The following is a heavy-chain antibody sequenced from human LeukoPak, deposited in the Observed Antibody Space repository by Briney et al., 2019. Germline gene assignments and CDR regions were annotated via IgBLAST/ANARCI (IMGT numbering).Heavy chain of an antibody. J-gene: IGHJ3*02. CDR3: AREGSSGQDWYAFDI. CDR1: GFTFTGCY. Sequence: GASVKVSCKTSGFTFTGCYVQWVRQAPGQGPEWVGWMYFNSGATRFAPKFQGRVTMTRDTSISTAYMEFSSLRSDDTAMYYCAREGSSGQDWYAFDIWGQGTMLTVSS. V-gene: IGHV1-2*02. D-gene: IGHD5-12*01. CDR2: MYFNSGAT.